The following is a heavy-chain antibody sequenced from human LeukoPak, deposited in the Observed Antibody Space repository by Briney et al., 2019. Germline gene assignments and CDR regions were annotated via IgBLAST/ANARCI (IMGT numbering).Heavy chain of an antibody. CDR1: GYTFTGYY. J-gene: IGHJ5*02. CDR3: ARASSTIFGVVTPNWFDP. V-gene: IGHV1-2*04. Sequence: ASVKVSCKASGYTFTGYYMHWVRQAPGQGLEWMGWINPNSGGTNYAQKFQGWVTMTRDTSISTAYMELSRLRSDDTAVCYCARASSTIFGVVTPNWFDPWGQGTLVTVSS. D-gene: IGHD3-3*01. CDR2: INPNSGGT.